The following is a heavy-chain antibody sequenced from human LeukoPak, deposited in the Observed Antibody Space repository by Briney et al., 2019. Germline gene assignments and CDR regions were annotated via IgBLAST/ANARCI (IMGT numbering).Heavy chain of an antibody. D-gene: IGHD1-14*01. Sequence: GGSLRLSSAASGFTFSSYALSWVRQAPGKGLEWVSSISGSGAGTYYADSVKGRFTISRDKSNNTLYLQMNSLRAEDTAVYYCAKGNLGVRGGFDYWSQGTLVTVSS. J-gene: IGHJ4*02. CDR2: ISGSGAGT. CDR1: GFTFSSYA. V-gene: IGHV3-23*01. CDR3: AKGNLGVRGGFDY.